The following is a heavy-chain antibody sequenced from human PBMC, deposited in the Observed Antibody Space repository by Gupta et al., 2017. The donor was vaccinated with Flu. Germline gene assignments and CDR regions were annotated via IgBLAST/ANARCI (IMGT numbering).Heavy chain of an antibody. V-gene: IGHV3-23*01. D-gene: IGHD2-21*01. CDR1: GFTFSRFA. CDR3: AKGTIWSSGGDYNGLRVDY. CDR2: ISVAGGRT. Sequence: EVQLLESGGGLVQPGGSLRLACTAPGFTFSRFAMTWVRQAPGKGLEWVSGISVAGGRTFYADSVKGRFTISRDNSKNTLHLQMNSLRAEDTAIFYCAKGTIWSSGGDYNGLRVDYWGRGTLVTVSS. J-gene: IGHJ4*02.